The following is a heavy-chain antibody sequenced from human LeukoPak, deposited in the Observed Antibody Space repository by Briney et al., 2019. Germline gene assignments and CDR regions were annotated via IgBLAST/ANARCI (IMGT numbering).Heavy chain of an antibody. CDR3: ARDPQRGPPDY. J-gene: IGHJ4*02. D-gene: IGHD3-16*01. CDR2: MNPNSGST. CDR1: GYTFTSYD. Sequence: ASVKVSCKASGYTFTSYDINWVRQATGQGLEWMGWMNPNSGSTSYAQKFQGRVTMTRDTSTSTVYMELSSLRSEDTAVYYCARDPQRGPPDYWGQGALVTVSS. V-gene: IGHV1-8*01.